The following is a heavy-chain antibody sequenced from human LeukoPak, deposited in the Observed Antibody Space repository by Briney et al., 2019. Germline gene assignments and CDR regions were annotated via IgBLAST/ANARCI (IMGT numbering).Heavy chain of an antibody. CDR3: ARARYSSAPFDY. V-gene: IGHV4-59*01. D-gene: IGHD6-25*01. CDR2: IYYSGST. J-gene: IGHJ4*02. CDR1: GGSFSGYY. Sequence: SETLSLTCAVYGGSFSGYYWSWIRQPPGKGLEWIGYIYYSGSTNYNPSLKSRVTISVVTSKNQFSLKLSSVTAADTAVYYCARARYSSAPFDYWGQGTLITASS.